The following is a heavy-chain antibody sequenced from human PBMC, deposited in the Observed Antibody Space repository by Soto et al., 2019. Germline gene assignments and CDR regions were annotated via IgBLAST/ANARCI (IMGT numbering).Heavy chain of an antibody. V-gene: IGHV1-18*01. Sequence: ASVKVSCXASGYTFTSYGISWVRQAPGQGLEWMGWISAYNGNSNYAQKFQGRVTMTTDTSTNTAYMDLRSLRSDDAAVYYCARDRPRLERLDYYYGMDVWGQGTTVTVSS. J-gene: IGHJ6*02. CDR3: ARDRPRLERLDYYYGMDV. D-gene: IGHD1-1*01. CDR2: ISAYNGNS. CDR1: GYTFTSYG.